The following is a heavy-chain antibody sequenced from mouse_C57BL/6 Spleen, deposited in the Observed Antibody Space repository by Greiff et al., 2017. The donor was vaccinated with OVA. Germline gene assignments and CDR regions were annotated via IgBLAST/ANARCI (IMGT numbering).Heavy chain of an antibody. V-gene: IGHV1-26*01. CDR3: ADGSSHLDY. D-gene: IGHD1-1*01. CDR1: GYTFTDYY. Sequence: VQLQQSGPELVKPGASVKISCKASGYTFTDYYMNWVKQSHGKSLEWIGDINPNNGGTSYNQKFKGKATLTVDKSSSTAYMELRSLTSEDAAVYYCADGSSHLDYWGQGTTLTVSS. J-gene: IGHJ2*01. CDR2: INPNNGGT.